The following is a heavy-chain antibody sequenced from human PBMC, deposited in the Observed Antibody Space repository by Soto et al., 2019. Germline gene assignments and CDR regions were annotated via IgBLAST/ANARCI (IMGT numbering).Heavy chain of an antibody. Sequence: GGSLRLSCAASVFTFNDYAMQLVRQPPGKGLEWVSLISWDGENEFYAASVKGRFTISRDKSNDILYLKMNSLRGEDSALYYCAKDFGSDGYSYYIDYRGKGT. V-gene: IGHV3-43D*04. D-gene: IGHD3-10*01. J-gene: IGHJ4*02. CDR1: VFTFNDYA. CDR3: AKDFGSDGYSYYIDY. CDR2: ISWDGENE.